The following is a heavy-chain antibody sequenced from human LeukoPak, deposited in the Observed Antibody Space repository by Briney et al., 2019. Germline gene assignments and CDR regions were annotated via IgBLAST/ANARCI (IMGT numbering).Heavy chain of an antibody. V-gene: IGHV4-30-4*08. D-gene: IGHD4-17*01. CDR2: IYYSGST. J-gene: IGHJ3*02. Sequence: SETLSLTCTVSGGSISSGDYYWSWIRQPPGRGLEWIGYIYYSGSTYYNPSLKCRVTISVDTSKNQFSLKLSSVTAADTAVYYCAGTTAHAFDIWGQGTMVTVSS. CDR1: GGSISSGDYY. CDR3: AGTTAHAFDI.